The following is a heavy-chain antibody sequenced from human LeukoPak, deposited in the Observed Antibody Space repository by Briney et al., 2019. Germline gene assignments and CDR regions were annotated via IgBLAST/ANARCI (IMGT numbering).Heavy chain of an antibody. CDR2: IDHSGST. Sequence: PSETLSLTCAVYGGSFSGYYWSWIRQPPGKGLEWIGEIDHSGSTNYNPSLKSRVTISVDTSKNQFSLKLSSVTAADTAVYYCARGRGFDPWGQGTLVTVSS. J-gene: IGHJ5*02. CDR1: GGSFSGYY. CDR3: ARGRGFDP. V-gene: IGHV4-34*01.